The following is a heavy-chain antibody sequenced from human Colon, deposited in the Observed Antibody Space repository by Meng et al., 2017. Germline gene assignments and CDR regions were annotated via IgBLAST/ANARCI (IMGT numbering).Heavy chain of an antibody. Sequence: QVRLQGSGPGLVTPSVTLTRTSAVSGGSISSSNWWSWVCQPPGKGLEWIGEIYHSGSTNYNPSLKSRVTISVDKSKTQFSLKLSSVTAADTAVYYCARVRIYGLSGYWGQGTLVTVSS. J-gene: IGHJ4*02. CDR3: ARVRIYGLSGY. CDR1: GGSISSSNW. V-gene: IGHV4-4*02. D-gene: IGHD4-17*01. CDR2: IYHSGST.